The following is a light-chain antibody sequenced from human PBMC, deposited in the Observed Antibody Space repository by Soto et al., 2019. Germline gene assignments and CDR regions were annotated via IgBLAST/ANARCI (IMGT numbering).Light chain of an antibody. V-gene: IGLV2-23*01. J-gene: IGLJ2*01. CDR2: EGS. CDR3: CSYAGSSTLDVV. CDR1: SSDVGSYNL. Sequence: QSVLTQPASVSGSPGQSITISCTGTSSDVGSYNLVSWYQQHPGKAPKLMIYEGSKRPSGVSNRFSGSKSGSTASLTISGLQAEDEADYYCCSYAGSSTLDVVFGGGTKVTVL.